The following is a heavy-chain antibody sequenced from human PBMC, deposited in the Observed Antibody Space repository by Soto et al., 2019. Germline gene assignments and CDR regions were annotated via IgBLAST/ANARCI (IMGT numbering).Heavy chain of an antibody. D-gene: IGHD1-26*01. CDR2: ISAYNGNT. CDR1: VYTFTSYG. CDR3: ARDSAGPDYYGMDV. J-gene: IGHJ6*02. Sequence: ASVKVSCKASVYTFTSYGISWVRQAPGQGLEWMGWISAYNGNTNYAQKLQGRVTMTTDTSTSTAYMELRSLRSDDTAVYYRARDSAGPDYYGMDVWGQGTTVTVSS. V-gene: IGHV1-18*01.